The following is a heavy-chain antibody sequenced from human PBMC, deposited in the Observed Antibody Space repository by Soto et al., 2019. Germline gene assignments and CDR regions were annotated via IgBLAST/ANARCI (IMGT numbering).Heavy chain of an antibody. Sequence: QVQLIQSGAEVKKPGASVKVSCKASGYAFSNYAIHWVRQAPGQSLEWMGWVNAGNGNRKYSQKFQGRVTVTRDTSASTVYMELSSLRSEDTAVYYCARDDFASSGFDFWGQGTLVTVSS. D-gene: IGHD3-22*01. J-gene: IGHJ4*02. CDR3: ARDDFASSGFDF. V-gene: IGHV1-3*01. CDR1: GYAFSNYA. CDR2: VNAGNGNR.